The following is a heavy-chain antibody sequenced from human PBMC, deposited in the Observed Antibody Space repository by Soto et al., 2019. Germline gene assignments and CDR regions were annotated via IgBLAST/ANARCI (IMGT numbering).Heavy chain of an antibody. CDR1: GGTFSSYA. V-gene: IGHV1-69*13. Sequence: SVKVSCKASGGTFSSYAISWVRQAPGQGLEWKGGIIPIFGTANYAQKFQGRVTITADESTSTAYMELSSLRSEDTAVYYCAVSYGDQAIDYWGQGTLVTVSS. J-gene: IGHJ4*02. CDR3: AVSYGDQAIDY. D-gene: IGHD4-17*01. CDR2: IIPIFGTA.